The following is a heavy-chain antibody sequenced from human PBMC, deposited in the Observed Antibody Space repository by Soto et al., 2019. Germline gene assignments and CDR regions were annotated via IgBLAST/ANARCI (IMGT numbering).Heavy chain of an antibody. Sequence: GGSLRLSCAASGFTVSSNYMSWVRQAPGKGLEWVSVIYSGGSTYYADSVKGRFTISRDNSKNTLYLQMNSLRAEDTAVYYCARAPGYGDLYYYGMDVWGQGTTVTVSS. CDR2: IYSGGST. J-gene: IGHJ6*02. D-gene: IGHD4-17*01. V-gene: IGHV3-53*01. CDR3: ARAPGYGDLYYYGMDV. CDR1: GFTVSSNY.